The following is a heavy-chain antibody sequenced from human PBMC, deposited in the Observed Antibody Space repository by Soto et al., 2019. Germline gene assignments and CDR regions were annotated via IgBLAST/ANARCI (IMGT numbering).Heavy chain of an antibody. V-gene: IGHV3-23*01. D-gene: IGHD3-22*01. Sequence: GGSLRLSCAASGFTFSSYAMSWVRQAPGKGLEWVSAISGSGGSTYYADSVKGRFTISRDNSKNTLYLQMNSLRAEDTAVYYCAKGEGYYDSSGSKNWYFDLWGRGTLVTVSS. J-gene: IGHJ2*01. CDR3: AKGEGYYDSSGSKNWYFDL. CDR2: ISGSGGST. CDR1: GFTFSSYA.